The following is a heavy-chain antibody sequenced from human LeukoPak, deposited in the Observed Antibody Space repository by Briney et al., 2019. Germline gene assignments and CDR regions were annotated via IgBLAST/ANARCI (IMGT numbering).Heavy chain of an antibody. D-gene: IGHD2-15*01. CDR1: GFTFSNAW. Sequence: PGGSLRLSCAASGFTFSNAWMSWVRQAPGKGLEWVSAISGSGGSTYYADSVKGRFTISRDNSKNTLYLQMNSLRAEDTAVYYCAKDPICSGGSCYSPGGDYWGQGTLVTVSS. CDR3: AKDPICSGGSCYSPGGDY. CDR2: ISGSGGST. V-gene: IGHV3-23*01. J-gene: IGHJ4*02.